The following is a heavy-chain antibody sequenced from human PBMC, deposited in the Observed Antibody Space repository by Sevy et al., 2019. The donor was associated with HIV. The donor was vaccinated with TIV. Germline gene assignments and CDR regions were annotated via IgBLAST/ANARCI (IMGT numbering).Heavy chain of an antibody. V-gene: IGHV4-59*01. Sequence: SETLSLTCTVSGGSISSYYWSWIRQPPGKGLEWIGYIYYSGSTNYNPSLKSRVTISVDTSKNQFSLKLSSVTAADTAVYYCAREADYADAFDIWGQGTMVTIS. D-gene: IGHD4-17*01. J-gene: IGHJ3*02. CDR1: GGSISSYY. CDR2: IYYSGST. CDR3: AREADYADAFDI.